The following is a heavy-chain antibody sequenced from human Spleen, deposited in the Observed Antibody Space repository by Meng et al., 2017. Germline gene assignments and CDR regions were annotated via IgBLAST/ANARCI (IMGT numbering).Heavy chain of an antibody. J-gene: IGHJ5*02. CDR3: ARGKLSMVRGVLNWFDP. V-gene: IGHV1-69*05. CDR1: GSTFSSYA. Sequence: VQVGCGLRRAGASVTIACKATGSTFSSYALRWVRQAPGQGREWIGGIITNFGTANYAQKFQGRVTITTDESTSTAYMELSSLGSEDTAVYYWARGKLSMVRGVLNWFDPWGQRTLVTVSS. D-gene: IGHD3-10*01. CDR2: IITNFGTA.